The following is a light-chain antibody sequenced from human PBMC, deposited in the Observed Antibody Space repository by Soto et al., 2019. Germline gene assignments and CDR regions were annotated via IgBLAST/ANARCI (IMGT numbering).Light chain of an antibody. Sequence: EILMTQSPASLSVSPGERATLSCRASQSLSNNLAWYQQKPGQAPRLLIYGSSTRATGVPARFSGSGSGTEFTLTSSSLQSEDSAVYYCQQYNNWWTVGQGTKVEVK. CDR3: QQYNNWWT. CDR1: QSLSNN. V-gene: IGKV3-15*01. J-gene: IGKJ1*01. CDR2: GSS.